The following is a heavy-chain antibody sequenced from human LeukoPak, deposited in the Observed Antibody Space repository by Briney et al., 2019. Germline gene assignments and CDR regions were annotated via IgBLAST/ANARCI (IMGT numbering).Heavy chain of an antibody. V-gene: IGHV3-30*04. J-gene: IGHJ4*02. CDR3: AREYYGSGSRTFDY. Sequence: GGSLRLSCAASGFTFSSYAMHWVRQAPGKGLEWVALISYDESNTFYADSVKGRFTISRDNSKNTLYLQMNSLRAEDTAVYYCAREYYGSGSRTFDYWGQGTLVTVSS. CDR2: ISYDESNT. CDR1: GFTFSSYA. D-gene: IGHD3-10*01.